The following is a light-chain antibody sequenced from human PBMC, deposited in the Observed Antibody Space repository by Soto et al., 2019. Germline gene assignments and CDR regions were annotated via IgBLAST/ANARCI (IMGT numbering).Light chain of an antibody. Sequence: QSALTQAASVSGSPGQPITISCTGTSSDVGAYNYVSWYQQHPGKAPKLMIYEVSNRPSGVSNRFSGSKSGNTASLIISGLQAEDEADYYCSSYTSSSTLVVFGGGTKLTVL. V-gene: IGLV2-14*01. J-gene: IGLJ2*01. CDR2: EVS. CDR3: SSYTSSSTLVV. CDR1: SSDVGAYNY.